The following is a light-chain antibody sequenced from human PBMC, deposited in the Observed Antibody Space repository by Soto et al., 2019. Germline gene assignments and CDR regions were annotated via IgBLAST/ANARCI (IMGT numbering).Light chain of an antibody. J-gene: IGLJ2*01. CDR3: SSYTSSSIVV. CDR2: DVS. V-gene: IGLV2-14*01. CDR1: SSDVGGYNY. Sequence: QSVLTQPASVSGSPGQSVTISCTGTSSDVGGYNYVSWYQQQPGKAPKLMIYDVSNRPSGVSNRFSGSKSGNTASLTISGLQAEDEADYYCSSYTSSSIVVFGGGTTQTLL.